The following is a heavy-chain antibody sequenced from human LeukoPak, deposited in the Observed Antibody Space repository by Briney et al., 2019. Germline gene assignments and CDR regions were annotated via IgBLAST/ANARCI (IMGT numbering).Heavy chain of an antibody. J-gene: IGHJ3*02. V-gene: IGHV4-34*01. CDR1: GGSFSGYY. CDR2: INHSGST. CDR3: ARGAHRTWYYDSSGYYFHAFDI. Sequence: SETLSLTCAVYGGSFSGYYWSWIRQPPGKGLEWIGEINHSGSTNYNPSLESRVTISVDTSKNQFSLKLSSVTAADTAVYYCARGAHRTWYYDSSGYYFHAFDIWGQGTMVTVSS. D-gene: IGHD3-22*01.